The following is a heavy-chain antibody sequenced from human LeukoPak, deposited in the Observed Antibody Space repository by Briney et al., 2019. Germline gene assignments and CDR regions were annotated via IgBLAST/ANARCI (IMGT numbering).Heavy chain of an antibody. J-gene: IGHJ4*02. D-gene: IGHD6-6*01. CDR3: ARVVAARPWGTRTYYFDY. V-gene: IGHV4-38-2*02. CDR1: GYSISSGYY. Sequence: SETLSLTCIVSGYSISSGYYWGWIRQPPGKGLEWIGSIYHSGSTYYNPSLKSRVTISVDTSKNQFSLKLSSVTAADTAVYYCARVVAARPWGTRTYYFDYWGQGTLVTVSS. CDR2: IYHSGST.